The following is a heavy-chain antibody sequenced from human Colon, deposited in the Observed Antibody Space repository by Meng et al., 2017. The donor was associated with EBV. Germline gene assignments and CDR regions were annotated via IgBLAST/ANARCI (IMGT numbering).Heavy chain of an antibody. D-gene: IGHD4-17*01. CDR2: INHSGST. CDR1: GGSFSCYY. Sequence: VQIQQWGAGLLKPLGPLSLSCAVSGGSFSCYYWSWIRQAPGKGLEWIGEINHSGSTKFNPSLESRVSISVDTSENQVSLKLTSVTAADTAVYYCARRTTVNLRSFDSWGQGTLVTVSS. V-gene: IGHV4-34*01. CDR3: ARRTTVNLRSFDS. J-gene: IGHJ4*02.